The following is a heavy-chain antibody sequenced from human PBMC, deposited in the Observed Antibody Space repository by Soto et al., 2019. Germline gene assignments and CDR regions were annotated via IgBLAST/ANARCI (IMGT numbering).Heavy chain of an antibody. CDR3: AKDLGYSSGWYGKLADYYYGMDV. Sequence: QVQLVESGGGVVQPGRSLRLSCAASGFTFSSYGMHWVRQAPGKGLEGVAVISYDGSNKYYADSVKGRFTISRDNSKNTLYLQMNSLRAEDTAVYYCAKDLGYSSGWYGKLADYYYGMDVWGQGTTVTVSS. J-gene: IGHJ6*02. D-gene: IGHD6-19*01. CDR1: GFTFSSYG. CDR2: ISYDGSNK. V-gene: IGHV3-30*18.